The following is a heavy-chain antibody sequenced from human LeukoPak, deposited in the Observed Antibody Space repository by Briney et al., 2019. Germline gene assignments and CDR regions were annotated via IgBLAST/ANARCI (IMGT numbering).Heavy chain of an antibody. V-gene: IGHV4-59*01. CDR1: GDAIGSYY. CDR2: IYYSGTT. CDR3: ARGAWSGDYGVIPPDY. D-gene: IGHD4-17*01. Sequence: PSETLSLTCTVSGDAIGSYYWTWIRQPPGKGLEWIGYIYYSGTTNYNPSLKSRVTISVDTSKNQVSLKLSSVTAADTAVYYCARGAWSGDYGVIPPDYWGQGTLVTVSS. J-gene: IGHJ4*02.